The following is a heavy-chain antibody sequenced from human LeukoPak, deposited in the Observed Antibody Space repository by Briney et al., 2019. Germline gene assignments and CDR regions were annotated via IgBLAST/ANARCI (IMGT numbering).Heavy chain of an antibody. V-gene: IGHV4-39*07. CDR3: ARESPAWAFDI. CDR1: GGSISSSSYY. J-gene: IGHJ3*02. CDR2: IYYSGST. Sequence: SETLSLTCTVSGGSISSSSYYWGWIRQPPGKGLEWIGSIYYSGSTYYNPSLKSRVTISVDTSKNQFSLKLSSVTAADTAVYYCARESPAWAFDIWGQGTMVTVSS.